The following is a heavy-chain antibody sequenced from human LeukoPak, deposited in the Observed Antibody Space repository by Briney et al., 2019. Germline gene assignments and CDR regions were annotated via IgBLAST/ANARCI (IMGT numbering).Heavy chain of an antibody. V-gene: IGHV5-51*01. Sequence: GESLKISCKGSGYTYTKSWIAWVRQMPGKGLELMGIINPLDSETRYSPPFQGQVTISVDKPISTAYLQWNSLKASDTAMYYCARQGCTTTRCHASDYWGQGTLVTVSS. CDR1: GYTYTKSW. CDR3: ARQGCTTTRCHASDY. D-gene: IGHD2-2*01. J-gene: IGHJ4*02. CDR2: INPLDSET.